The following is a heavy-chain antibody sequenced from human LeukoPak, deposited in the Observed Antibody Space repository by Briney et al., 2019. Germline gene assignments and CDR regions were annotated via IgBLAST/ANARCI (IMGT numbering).Heavy chain of an antibody. Sequence: GESLQFSCQGSGYSFTSYWIGWVRQVPGKGLERMGIIYPGDSDTRYSPSFQGQVTISADKFISTAYLHWSSLKASDPAMYYCTSSPYYGSGSRWGQGTLVTVSS. V-gene: IGHV5-51*01. J-gene: IGHJ4*02. CDR3: TSSPYYGSGSR. CDR2: IYPGDSDT. CDR1: GYSFTSYW. D-gene: IGHD3-10*01.